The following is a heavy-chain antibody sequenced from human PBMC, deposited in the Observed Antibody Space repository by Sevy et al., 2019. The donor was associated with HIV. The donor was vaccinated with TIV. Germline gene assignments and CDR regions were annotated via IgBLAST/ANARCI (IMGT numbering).Heavy chain of an antibody. D-gene: IGHD2-21*02. CDR1: EYRFAQYW. CDR2: IDPGDSAT. CDR3: ARLGDGGHSNSYHYYAMDV. V-gene: IGHV5-51*01. J-gene: IGHJ6*02. Sequence: GESLKISCKGSEYRFAQYWIGWVRQKPGRGLEWVGIIDPGDSATRYSPSFQGQVTFSADKSINTAYLHWNRLRASDTAIYYCARLGDGGHSNSYHYYAMDVWGPGTTVTVSS.